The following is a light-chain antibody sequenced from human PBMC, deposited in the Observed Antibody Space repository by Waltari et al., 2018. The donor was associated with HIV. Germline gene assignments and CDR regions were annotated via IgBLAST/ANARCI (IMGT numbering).Light chain of an antibody. V-gene: IGKV1-NL1*01. Sequence: DIQMTQFHPSLSASVGDRVTITCRATQDIGNSVSWYQQRPGKVPKRLINGGYIRHRGVASRFSGSGSGTEYTLTISSLQPEDFATYYCHQYFSEPFTFGGGTKVEI. CDR2: GGY. CDR1: QDIGNS. CDR3: HQYFSEPFT. J-gene: IGKJ4*01.